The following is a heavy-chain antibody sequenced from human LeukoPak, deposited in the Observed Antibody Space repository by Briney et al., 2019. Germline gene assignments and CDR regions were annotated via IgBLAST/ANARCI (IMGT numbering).Heavy chain of an antibody. CDR2: INPNSGAT. V-gene: IGHV1-2*06. Sequence: ASVKVSCKASGYTFTGYYIHWVRQAPGQGLEWMGRINPNSGATSYPQKFQDRVTMTRDTSISTAYMELSSLRSEDTAVYYCARGSTDFWSPNWFDPWGQGTLVTVSS. CDR3: ARGSTDFWSPNWFDP. J-gene: IGHJ5*02. D-gene: IGHD3-3*01. CDR1: GYTFTGYY.